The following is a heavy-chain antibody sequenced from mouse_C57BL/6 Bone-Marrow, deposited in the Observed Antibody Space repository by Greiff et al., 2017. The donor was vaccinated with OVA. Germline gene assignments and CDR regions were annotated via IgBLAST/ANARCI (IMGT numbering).Heavy chain of an antibody. V-gene: IGHV1-81*01. J-gene: IGHJ2*01. CDR2: IYPRSGNT. Sequence: VKLVESGAELARPGASVKLSCKASGYTFTSYGISWVKQRTGQGLEWIGEIYPRSGNTYYNEKFKGKATLTADKSSSTAYMELRSLTSEDSAVYFCARRDHYYGSSSFDYWGQGTTLTVSS. D-gene: IGHD1-1*01. CDR3: ARRDHYYGSSSFDY. CDR1: GYTFTSYG.